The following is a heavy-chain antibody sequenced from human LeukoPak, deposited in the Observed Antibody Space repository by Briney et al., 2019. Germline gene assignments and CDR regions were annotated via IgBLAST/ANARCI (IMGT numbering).Heavy chain of an antibody. CDR2: INPSGGST. D-gene: IGHD3-10*01. Sequence: GASVTVSCKASGYTFTSYYMHWVRQAPGQGLEWMGIINPSGGSTSYAQKFQGRVTMTRDTSTSTVYMELSSLRSEDTAVYYCARDHIYTGPRITMVRGVLYGMDVWGQGTTVTVSS. V-gene: IGHV1-46*01. CDR1: GYTFTSYY. J-gene: IGHJ6*02. CDR3: ARDHIYTGPRITMVRGVLYGMDV.